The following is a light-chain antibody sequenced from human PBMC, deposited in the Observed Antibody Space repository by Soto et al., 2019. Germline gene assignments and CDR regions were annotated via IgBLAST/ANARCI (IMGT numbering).Light chain of an antibody. CDR1: QSVTGTY. CDR3: PQYGSTPWT. CDR2: AAS. V-gene: IGKV3-20*01. Sequence: EIVLTQSPGTLSLSPGERATLSCRASQSVTGTYLAWHQQKPGQAPRLLIFAASSRATGIPDRFSGSGSGTDFTLTISRLEPEDFAVYYCPQYGSTPWTFGQGTKVEVK. J-gene: IGKJ1*01.